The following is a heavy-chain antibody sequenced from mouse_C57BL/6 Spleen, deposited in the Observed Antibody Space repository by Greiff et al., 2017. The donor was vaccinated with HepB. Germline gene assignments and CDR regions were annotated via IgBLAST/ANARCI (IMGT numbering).Heavy chain of an antibody. CDR3: ARVLTGKFAY. CDR2: ISDGGSYT. Sequence: DVKLVESGGGLVKPGGSLKLSCAASGFTFSSYAMSWVRQTPEKRLEWVATISDGGSYTYYPDNVKGRFTISRDNAKNNLYLQMSHLKSEDTAMYYCARVLTGKFAYWGQGTLVTVSA. V-gene: IGHV5-4*03. CDR1: GFTFSSYA. D-gene: IGHD4-1*01. J-gene: IGHJ3*01.